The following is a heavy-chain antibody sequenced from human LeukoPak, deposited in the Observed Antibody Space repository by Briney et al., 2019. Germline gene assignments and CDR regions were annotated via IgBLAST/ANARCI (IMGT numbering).Heavy chain of an antibody. CDR3: ASPPPSYSSGWYQRY. CDR2: ISSSGSTI. J-gene: IGHJ4*02. V-gene: IGHV3-48*03. Sequence: GGSLRLSCAPSGFILSSYEMNWVRQAPGKGLEWVSYISSSGSTIYYADSVKGRFTISRDNAKNSLYLQMNSLRAEDTAVYYCASPPPSYSSGWYQRYWGQGTLVTVTS. D-gene: IGHD6-19*01. CDR1: GFILSSYE.